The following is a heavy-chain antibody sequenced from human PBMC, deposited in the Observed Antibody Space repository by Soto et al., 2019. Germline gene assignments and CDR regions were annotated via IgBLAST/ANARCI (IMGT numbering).Heavy chain of an antibody. CDR2: IIPIFGTA. CDR3: ARSLFVITMVRGVILKDFDY. Sequence: SVKVSCKASGGTFSSYAISWVRQAPGQGLEWMGGIIPIFGTANYAQKFQGRVTITADKSTSTAYMEPSSLRSEDTAVYYCARSLFVITMVRGVILKDFDYWGQGTLVTVSS. J-gene: IGHJ4*02. D-gene: IGHD3-10*01. V-gene: IGHV1-69*06. CDR1: GGTFSSYA.